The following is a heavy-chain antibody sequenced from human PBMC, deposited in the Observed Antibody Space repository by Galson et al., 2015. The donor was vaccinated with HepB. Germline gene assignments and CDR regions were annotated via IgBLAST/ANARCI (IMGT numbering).Heavy chain of an antibody. J-gene: IGHJ2*01. D-gene: IGHD1-1*01. CDR1: GDSISSGGYY. CDR3: ARLLSDNWGTNYWYFDL. CDR2: IYYSGST. Sequence: ETLSLTCTVSGDSISSGGYYWSWIRQPPGKGLEWIGSIYYSGSTYYNPSLKSRVTISVDTSKNQFSLRLSSVTAADTAVYYCARLLSDNWGTNYWYFDLWGRGTLVTVSS. V-gene: IGHV4-39*01.